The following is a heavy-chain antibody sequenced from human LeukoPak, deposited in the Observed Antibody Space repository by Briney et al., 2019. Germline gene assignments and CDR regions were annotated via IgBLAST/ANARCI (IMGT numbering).Heavy chain of an antibody. CDR3: ADRRDGY. CDR1: GGSFSGYY. Sequence: SETLSLTCAVYGGSFSGYYWSWIRQPPGKGLEWIGEINHSGSTNYNPSLKSRVTISVDTSKNQFSLKLSSVTAADTAVYCCADRRDGYWGQGTLVTVSS. V-gene: IGHV4-34*01. J-gene: IGHJ4*02. CDR2: INHSGST. D-gene: IGHD5-24*01.